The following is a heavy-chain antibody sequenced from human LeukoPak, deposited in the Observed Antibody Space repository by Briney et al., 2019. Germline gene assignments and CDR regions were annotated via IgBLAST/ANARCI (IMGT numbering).Heavy chain of an antibody. CDR1: GFTFSDYY. J-gene: IGHJ5*02. V-gene: IGHV3-11*04. D-gene: IGHD3-3*01. CDR2: ISSSGSTI. CDR3: ARAKSYDFWSGNWFDP. Sequence: PGGSLRLSCAASGFTFSDYYMSWIRQAPGKGLEWVSYISSSGSTIYYADSVKGRFTISRDNAKNSLYLQMNSLRAEDTAVYYCARAKSYDFWSGNWFDPWGQGTLVTVSS.